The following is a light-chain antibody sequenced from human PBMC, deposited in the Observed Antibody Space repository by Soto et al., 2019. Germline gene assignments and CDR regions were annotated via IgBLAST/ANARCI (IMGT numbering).Light chain of an antibody. V-gene: IGLV2-14*01. CDR2: ELS. CDR3: SSYTSSSTPLYV. Sequence: QSALTQPASVSGSPGQSITISCTGTSSEVGGYNHVSWYQQYPGKAPKVIIYELSNRPSGISNRFSGSKSGNTASLTISGLQAEDEADYYCSSYTSSSTPLYVFGTGTKVTVL. J-gene: IGLJ1*01. CDR1: SSEVGGYNH.